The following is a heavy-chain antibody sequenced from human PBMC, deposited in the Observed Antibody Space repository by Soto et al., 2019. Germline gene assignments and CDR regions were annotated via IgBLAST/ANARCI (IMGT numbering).Heavy chain of an antibody. D-gene: IGHD2-15*01. Sequence: SETLSLTCTVSGGSISSGGYYWSWIRQHPGKGLEWIGYIYYSGSTYYNPSLKSRVTISVDTSKNQFSPKLSSVTAADTAVYYCASIVVVAATLRGGFDPWGQGTLVTVSS. J-gene: IGHJ5*02. CDR1: GGSISSGGYY. CDR2: IYYSGST. CDR3: ASIVVVAATLRGGFDP. V-gene: IGHV4-31*03.